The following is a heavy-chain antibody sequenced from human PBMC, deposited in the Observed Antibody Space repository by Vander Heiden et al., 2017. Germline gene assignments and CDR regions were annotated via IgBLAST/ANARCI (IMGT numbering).Heavy chain of an antibody. CDR3: ARVWGGGRCIDY. V-gene: IGHV1-2*02. CDR2: INPNSGGT. Sequence: QVQLVQSGAEVKKPGASVKVSCKASGYTFTGYYLHWVRPAPGQGLEGMGWINPNSGGTNYAQKFQGRVTMTRDTSISTAYMELSRLRSDDTAVYYCARVWGGGRCIDYWGQGTLVTVSS. J-gene: IGHJ4*02. D-gene: IGHD3-16*01. CDR1: GYTFTGYY.